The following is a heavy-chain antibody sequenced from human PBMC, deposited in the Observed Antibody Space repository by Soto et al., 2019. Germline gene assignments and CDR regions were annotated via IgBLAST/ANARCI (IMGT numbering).Heavy chain of an antibody. Sequence: QVQLVESGGGVVQPGRSLRLSCAASGFTFSSYGMHWVRQAPGKGLEWVAVISYDGSNKYYADSVKGRFTISRDNSKNTLYMQMNSLRAEDTAVYYCAKSSLMIVVVTPFDYWGQGTLGTVSS. D-gene: IGHD3-22*01. V-gene: IGHV3-30*18. CDR3: AKSSLMIVVVTPFDY. J-gene: IGHJ4*02. CDR2: ISYDGSNK. CDR1: GFTFSSYG.